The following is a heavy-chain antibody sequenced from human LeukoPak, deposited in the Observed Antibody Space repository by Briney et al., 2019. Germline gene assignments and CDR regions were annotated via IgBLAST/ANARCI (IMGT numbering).Heavy chain of an antibody. V-gene: IGHV1-18*01. CDR3: ARDTQKVGATTGYAFDI. CDR2: ISAYNGNT. D-gene: IGHD1-26*01. J-gene: IGHJ3*02. CDR1: GYTFTSYG. Sequence: GASVKVSCKASGYTFTSYGISWVRQAPGQGLEWMGWISAYNGNTNYAQKLQGGVTMTTDTSTSTAYMELSRLRSDDTAVYYCARDTQKVGATTGYAFDIWGQGTMVTVSS.